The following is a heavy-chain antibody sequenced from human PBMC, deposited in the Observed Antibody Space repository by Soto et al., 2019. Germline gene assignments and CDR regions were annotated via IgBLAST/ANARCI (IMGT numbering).Heavy chain of an antibody. V-gene: IGHV4-59*08. D-gene: IGHD4-4*01. CDR1: GGSINSYC. CDR3: ARHRRTTVAKFYFDN. Sequence: SETLSLTCTVSGGSINSYCWSWIRQPPGKGLEWIAYIFDSGNANYNPSLKSRVTISVDTSKNQFSLKLTSVTAADTAVYYCARHRRTTVAKFYFDNWGQGALVTSPQ. CDR2: IFDSGNA. J-gene: IGHJ4*02.